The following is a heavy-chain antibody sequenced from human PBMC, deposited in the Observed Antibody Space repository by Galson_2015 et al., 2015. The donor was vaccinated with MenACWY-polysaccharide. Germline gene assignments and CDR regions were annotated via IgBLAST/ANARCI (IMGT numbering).Heavy chain of an antibody. D-gene: IGHD3-16*01. CDR3: ARDTGGSDY. Sequence: SLRLSCAASGFSFSDYNMNWVRRAPGKGLEWVSIISSSASYIYYADSVKGRFTISRDNAKNSLYLQMNSLRAEDTAIYYCARDTGGSDYWGQGTLVTVSS. J-gene: IGHJ4*02. V-gene: IGHV3-21*01. CDR2: ISSSASYI. CDR1: GFSFSDYN.